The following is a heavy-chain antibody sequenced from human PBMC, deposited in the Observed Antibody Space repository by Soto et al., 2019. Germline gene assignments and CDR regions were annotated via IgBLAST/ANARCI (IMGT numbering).Heavy chain of an antibody. CDR1: GFTFSSYA. CDR2: ISGSGGST. CDR3: AKSLYLIVVVTRAFDI. V-gene: IGHV3-23*01. J-gene: IGHJ3*02. Sequence: GGSLRLSCAASGFTFSSYAMSWVRQAPGKGLEWVSAISGSGGSTYYADSVKGRFTISRDNSKNTLYLQMNSLRAEDTAVYYCAKSLYLIVVVTRAFDIWGQGTMVTVS. D-gene: IGHD2-21*02.